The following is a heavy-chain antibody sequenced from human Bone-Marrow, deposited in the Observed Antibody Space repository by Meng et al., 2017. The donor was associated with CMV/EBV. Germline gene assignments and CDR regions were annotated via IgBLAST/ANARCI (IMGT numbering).Heavy chain of an antibody. Sequence: GESLKISCAASRFTFSSYPMHWVRQAPGKGLEWVAVISYDGTNKYYADSVKGRFTISRDNSKNTLYLQMNSLRAEDTAVYYCAKGSQWLVVILTRGVYYLDYWGQGTLVTVSS. V-gene: IGHV3-30-3*01. CDR3: AKGSQWLVVILTRGVYYLDY. CDR1: RFTFSSYP. CDR2: ISYDGTNK. J-gene: IGHJ4*02. D-gene: IGHD6-19*01.